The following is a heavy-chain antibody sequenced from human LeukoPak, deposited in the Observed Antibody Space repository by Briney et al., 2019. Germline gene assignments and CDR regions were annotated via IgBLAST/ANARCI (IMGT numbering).Heavy chain of an antibody. Sequence: GGSLRLSCAASGFTFSSYSMNWVRQAPGKGLEWVSSTSSSSSYIYYADSVKGRFTISRDNAKNSLYLQMNSLRAEDTAVYYCARVGEQEYFQHWGQGTLVTVSS. CDR3: ARVGEQEYFQH. V-gene: IGHV3-21*01. D-gene: IGHD1/OR15-1a*01. CDR2: TSSSSSYI. CDR1: GFTFSSYS. J-gene: IGHJ1*01.